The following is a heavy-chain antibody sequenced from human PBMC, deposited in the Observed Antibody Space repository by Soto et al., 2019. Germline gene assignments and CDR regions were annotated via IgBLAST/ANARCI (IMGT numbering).Heavy chain of an antibody. V-gene: IGHV4-61*01. CDR1: GGSFSSGSYY. D-gene: IGHD5-12*01. CDR2: IYYSGST. J-gene: IGHJ4*01. Sequence: SETLSLTCTVSGGSFSSGSYYWSWIRQPPGKGREWIGYIYYSGSTNYNPSLKSRVTISVDTSKNQLSLKLSSVTAADTAVYYCASDEKWLRSFDYWGQGTLVTVSS. CDR3: ASDEKWLRSFDY.